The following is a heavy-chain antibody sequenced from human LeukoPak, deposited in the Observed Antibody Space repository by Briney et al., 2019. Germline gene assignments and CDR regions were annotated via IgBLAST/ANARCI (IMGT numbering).Heavy chain of an antibody. CDR2: ISCDGSNK. CDR1: GFTFSSYA. CDR3: ASGPVLTMIVLYYFDY. D-gene: IGHD3-22*01. Sequence: GGSLRLSCAASGFTFSSYAMHWVRQAPGKGLEWVAVISCDGSNKYYADSVKGRFTISRDNSKNTLYLQMNSLRAEDTAVYYCASGPVLTMIVLYYFDYWGQGTLVTVSS. V-gene: IGHV3-30-3*01. J-gene: IGHJ4*02.